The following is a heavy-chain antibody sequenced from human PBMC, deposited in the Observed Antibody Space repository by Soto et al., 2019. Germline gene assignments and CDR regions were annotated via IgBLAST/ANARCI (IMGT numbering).Heavy chain of an antibody. CDR2: IFSNDEK. Sequence: SGPTLVNPTETLTLTCTVSGFSLSNARMGVSWIRQPPGKALEWLAHIFSNDEKSYSTSLKSRLTISEDTSKSQVVLTMTNMPAVKTAKYYGRRISRLCSSGYYYYYGMDVWGQGTTVTVSS. D-gene: IGHD6-19*01. V-gene: IGHV2-26*01. J-gene: IGHJ6*02. CDR1: GFSLSNARMG. CDR3: RRISRLCSSGYYYYYGMDV.